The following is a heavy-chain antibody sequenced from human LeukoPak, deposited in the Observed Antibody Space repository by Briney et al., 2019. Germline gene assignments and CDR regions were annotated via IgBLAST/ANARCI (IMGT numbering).Heavy chain of an antibody. V-gene: IGHV4-34*01. D-gene: IGHD3-22*01. J-gene: IGHJ6*02. CDR2: INDYTGNT. Sequence: SETLSLTCDVFGGSFTDYFWTWIRQSPGKGLEWIGEINDYTGNTNYNPSLNSRVSITLEKSKNQFSLELRSVTAADTAVYYCARGRIAKIVVVHSFHYGMDVWGQGTTVTVSS. CDR1: GGSFTDYF. CDR3: ARGRIAKIVVVHSFHYGMDV.